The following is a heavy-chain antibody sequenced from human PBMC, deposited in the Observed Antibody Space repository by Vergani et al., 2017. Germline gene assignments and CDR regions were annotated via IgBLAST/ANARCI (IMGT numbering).Heavy chain of an antibody. Sequence: EVQLVESGGGLVQPGRSLRLSCTASGFTFGDYAMSWVRQAPGKGLEWVGFIRSKAYGGTTEYAASVKGRFTISRDDSKSIAYLQMNSLKTEDTAVYYCTRPMVTKVFDYGSQATLVSVPS. CDR2: IRSKAYGGTT. CDR1: GFTFGDYA. J-gene: IGHJ4*02. V-gene: IGHV3-49*04. CDR3: TRPMVTKVFDY. D-gene: IGHD2-21*02.